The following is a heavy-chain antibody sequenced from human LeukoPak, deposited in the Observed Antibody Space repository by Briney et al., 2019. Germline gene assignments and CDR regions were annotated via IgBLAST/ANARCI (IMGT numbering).Heavy chain of an antibody. Sequence: GGSLRLSCAASGFTFDDHGMHWVRQAPGKGLEWVSGISWSSGIIGYADSVKGRFTISRDNAKNSLYLQMNSLRAEDTAVYYCARDRGSGSYPDYWGQGTLVTVSS. V-gene: IGHV3-9*01. CDR3: ARDRGSGSYPDY. J-gene: IGHJ4*02. CDR1: GFTFDDHG. CDR2: ISWSSGII. D-gene: IGHD1-26*01.